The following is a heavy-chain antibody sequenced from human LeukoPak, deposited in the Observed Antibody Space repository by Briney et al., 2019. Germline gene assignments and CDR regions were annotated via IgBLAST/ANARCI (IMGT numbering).Heavy chain of an antibody. J-gene: IGHJ4*02. CDR1: GFTFSSYW. CDR3: ARGSDQLLYF. CDR2: INSDGSST. D-gene: IGHD2-2*01. V-gene: IGHV3-74*01. Sequence: GGSLRLSCAASGFTFSSYWMHWVRQAPGTGLVWVSRINSDGSSTSYADSVKGRFTISRDNAKNTLYLQMNSLRAEDTAVYYCARGSDQLLYFWGQGTLVTVSS.